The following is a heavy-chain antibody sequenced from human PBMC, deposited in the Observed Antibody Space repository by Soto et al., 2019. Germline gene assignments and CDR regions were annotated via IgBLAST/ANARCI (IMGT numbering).Heavy chain of an antibody. V-gene: IGHV4-61*08. Sequence: SETLSVTCAVSGGSISSGGYSWSWIRQPPGKGLEWIGYIYYSGSTNYNPSLKSRVTISVDTSKNQFSLKLSSVTAADTAVYYCARHGSGFGELLYGWVWFDPWGQGTLVTVSS. J-gene: IGHJ5*02. CDR1: GGSISSGGYS. CDR3: ARHGSGFGELLYGWVWFDP. D-gene: IGHD3-10*01. CDR2: IYYSGST.